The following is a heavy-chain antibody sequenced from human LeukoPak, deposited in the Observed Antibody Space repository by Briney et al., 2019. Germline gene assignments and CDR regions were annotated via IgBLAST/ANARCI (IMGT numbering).Heavy chain of an antibody. CDR1: GFPFDDYP. Sequence: GRSLRLSCAASGFPFDDYPMHWVPQAPGKGLVGVLGYSWNSGSIGYAVSVRGRFTISRDNAKNSLYLQMNSLRAEDTALYYCAKDIGYCSGGSCYWSYYYYGMDVWGQGTTVTV. CDR2: YSWNSGSI. D-gene: IGHD2-15*01. CDR3: AKDIGYCSGGSCYWSYYYYGMDV. V-gene: IGHV3-9*01. J-gene: IGHJ6*02.